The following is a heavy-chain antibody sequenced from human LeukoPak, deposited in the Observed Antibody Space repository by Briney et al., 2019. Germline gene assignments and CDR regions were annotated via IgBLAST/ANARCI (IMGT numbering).Heavy chain of an antibody. D-gene: IGHD2-8*01. J-gene: IGHJ6*02. Sequence: GGSLRLSCAASGFTFSYYWTSWIRQAPGKGLEWVANIKQDGNEKYYVDSVKGRFTISRDNAKNSLFLQMNSLRAEDTAVYYCARYVGMDVWGQGTTVTVSS. CDR1: GFTFSYYW. CDR3: ARYVGMDV. CDR2: IKQDGNEK. V-gene: IGHV3-7*01.